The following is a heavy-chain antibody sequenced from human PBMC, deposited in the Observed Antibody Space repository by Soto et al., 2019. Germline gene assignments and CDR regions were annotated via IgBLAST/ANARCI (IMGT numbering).Heavy chain of an antibody. D-gene: IGHD3-22*01. CDR1: GGSISGYY. V-gene: IGHV4-59*01. CDR3: ARDKHYNVSGGTPHRYYAL. J-gene: IGHJ2*01. CDR2: IYYSGST. Sequence: PSETLSLTCTVSGGSISGYYWSWIRQPPGKGLEWIGYIYYSGSTNYNPSLKSRVTISVDTSKNQFSLKLSSVTAADTAVYYCARDKHYNVSGGTPHRYYALWRLGTL.